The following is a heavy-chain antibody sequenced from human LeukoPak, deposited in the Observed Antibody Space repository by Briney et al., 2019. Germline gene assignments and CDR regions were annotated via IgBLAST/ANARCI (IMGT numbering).Heavy chain of an antibody. Sequence: PSQTLSLTCTVSGASFSSGDQYWNWIRQSPGKGQEWIGSIHPSGMLYNNPSLESRVTISIDTSKNQFSLNLNSVTAADTAVYFCSRGLDSRKLGYWGQGTLVTVSS. CDR1: GASFSSGDQY. D-gene: IGHD3-22*01. J-gene: IGHJ4*02. CDR3: SRGLDSRKLGY. CDR2: IHPSGML. V-gene: IGHV4-31*03.